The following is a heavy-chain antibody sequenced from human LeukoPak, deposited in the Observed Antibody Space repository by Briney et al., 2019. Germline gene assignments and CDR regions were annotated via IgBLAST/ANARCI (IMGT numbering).Heavy chain of an antibody. Sequence: GASVKVSCKASGYTFTGYYMHWVRQAPGQGLEWMGRINPNSGGTNYAQKFQGRVTMTRDTSTSTAYMELSRLRSDDTAVYYCARKGLRFDWFDPWGQGTLVTVSS. CDR2: INPNSGGT. D-gene: IGHD5-12*01. V-gene: IGHV1-2*06. J-gene: IGHJ5*02. CDR1: GYTFTGYY. CDR3: ARKGLRFDWFDP.